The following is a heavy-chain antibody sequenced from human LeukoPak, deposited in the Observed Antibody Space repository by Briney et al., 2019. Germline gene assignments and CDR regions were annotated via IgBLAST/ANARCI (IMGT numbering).Heavy chain of an antibody. D-gene: IGHD3-22*01. V-gene: IGHV1-18*01. CDR3: ARGYHDSSGNPHWYFDL. CDR1: GYTFTSYG. J-gene: IGHJ2*01. Sequence: ASVKVSCKASGYTFTSYGISWVRQAPGQGLEWMGWISAYYGNTNYAQKLQGRVTMTTDTSTSTAYMELRSLRSDDTAVYYCARGYHDSSGNPHWYFDLWGRGTLVTVSS. CDR2: ISAYYGNT.